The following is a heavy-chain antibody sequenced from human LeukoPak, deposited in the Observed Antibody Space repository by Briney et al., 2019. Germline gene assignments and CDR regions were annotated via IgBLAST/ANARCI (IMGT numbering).Heavy chain of an antibody. CDR3: ASPAPYYDYVWGTKYYFDY. V-gene: IGHV4-39*07. CDR1: GGSISSSSYY. D-gene: IGHD3-16*01. CDR2: IYYSGST. J-gene: IGHJ4*02. Sequence: KPSETLSLTCTVSGGSISSSSYYWGWIRQPPGKGLEWIGSIYYSGSTYYNPSLKSRVTISVDTSKNQFSLKLSSVTAADTAVYYCASPAPYYDYVWGTKYYFDYWGQGTLVTVSS.